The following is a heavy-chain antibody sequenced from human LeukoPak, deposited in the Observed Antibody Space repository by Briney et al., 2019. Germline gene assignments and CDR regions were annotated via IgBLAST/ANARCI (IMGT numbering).Heavy chain of an antibody. CDR2: ISGSGGNT. CDR1: GFTVSSYA. D-gene: IGHD3-22*01. CDR3: AKALKDSHYYDRSVVAFDI. V-gene: IGHV3-23*01. Sequence: GGSLRLSCAASGFTVSSYAMSWVRQAPGKGLEWVSSISGSGGNTYYADSVKGRFTISRDNSKNTLYLQMNSLRAEDTALYYCAKALKDSHYYDRSVVAFDIWGQGTMVTVSS. J-gene: IGHJ3*02.